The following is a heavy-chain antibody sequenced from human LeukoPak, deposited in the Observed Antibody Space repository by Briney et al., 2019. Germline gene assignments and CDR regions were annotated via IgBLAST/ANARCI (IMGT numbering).Heavy chain of an antibody. J-gene: IGHJ4*02. CDR1: GFTFSSYA. Sequence: GGSLRLSCAASGFTFSSYAMSWVRQTPGKGLEGVSAISGSGGSTYYADSVKGRFTISRDNSKNTLYLQMNSLRAEDTAVYYCAKDGPDIVVVVAATYVSYYFDYWGQGTLVTVSS. D-gene: IGHD2-15*01. CDR3: AKDGPDIVVVVAATYVSYYFDY. V-gene: IGHV3-23*01. CDR2: ISGSGGST.